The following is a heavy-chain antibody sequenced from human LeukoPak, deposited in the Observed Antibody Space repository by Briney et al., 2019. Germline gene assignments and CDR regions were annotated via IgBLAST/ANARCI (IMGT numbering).Heavy chain of an antibody. CDR1: GGSFSGYY. V-gene: IGHV4-34*01. CDR2: INHSGGT. J-gene: IGHJ5*02. D-gene: IGHD4-23*01. CDR3: ATRWGARGSPSGWFDP. Sequence: PSETLSLTCAVYGGSFSGYYWSWIRQPPGKGLEWIGEINHSGGTNYNPSLKSRVTISVDTSKNQFSLKLSSVTAADTAVYYCATRWGARGSPSGWFDPWGQGTLVTVSS.